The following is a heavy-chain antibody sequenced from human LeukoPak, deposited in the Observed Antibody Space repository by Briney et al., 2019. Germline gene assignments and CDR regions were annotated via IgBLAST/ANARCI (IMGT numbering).Heavy chain of an antibody. Sequence: GESLKISCKGSGYSFTSHWIGWVRPMPGEGLEWRGIIYRGDSDTRYSPSFQGQVTISADKSLSTAYPPRGRLKAPGTALYYRVRHVGIEGSYYFDYWGQGTLVTVSS. CDR1: GYSFTSHW. D-gene: IGHD1-26*01. CDR2: IYRGDSDT. CDR3: VRHVGIEGSYYFDY. J-gene: IGHJ4*02. V-gene: IGHV5-51*01.